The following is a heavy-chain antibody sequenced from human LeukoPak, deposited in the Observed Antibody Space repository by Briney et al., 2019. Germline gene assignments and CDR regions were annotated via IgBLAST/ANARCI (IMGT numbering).Heavy chain of an antibody. CDR1: GYTFIHHY. Sequence: ASVKVSCKASGYTFIHHYIHWIRQAPGQGLEWMGRINPDSGSTNYAQKFQGRVTMTRDTSISTVYVELSRLRYDDTATYYCARVFRAPDYWGQGTLVTVSS. CDR2: INPDSGST. CDR3: ARVFRAPDY. V-gene: IGHV1-2*06. J-gene: IGHJ4*02.